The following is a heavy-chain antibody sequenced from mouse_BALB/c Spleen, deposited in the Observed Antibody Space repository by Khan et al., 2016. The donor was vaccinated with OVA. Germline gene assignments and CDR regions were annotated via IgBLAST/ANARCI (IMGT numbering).Heavy chain of an antibody. D-gene: IGHD1-1*01. CDR3: ARTYGSDFDY. V-gene: IGHV1-20*02. CDR2: INPHIGET. J-gene: IGHJ2*01. Sequence: EVELVESGPELAKPGASVKISCKASGYSFTGYFMNWVMQSHGKSLEWIGRINPHIGETFYNQKFRDKATLTVDESSSTAHMELRSLASEDSAVYYCARTYGSDFDYWGQGTTLTVSS. CDR1: GYSFTGYF.